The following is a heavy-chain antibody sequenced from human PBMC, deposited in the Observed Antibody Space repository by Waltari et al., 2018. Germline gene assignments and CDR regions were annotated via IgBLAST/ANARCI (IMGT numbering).Heavy chain of an antibody. CDR1: GYTFTSFG. V-gene: IGHV1-18*01. Sequence: QVQLVQSGAEVKKPGPSVKVSCMASGYTFTSFGISWLRQAPGRGLKWMGWISAYNGNTNYAQKLQGRVTMTTDTSTSKAYMERRSLRSDDTAVYYCARYRALVLQGFGEFQNYGIDVWGQGTTVTVSS. CDR2: ISAYNGNT. D-gene: IGHD3-10*01. CDR3: ARYRALVLQGFGEFQNYGIDV. J-gene: IGHJ6*02.